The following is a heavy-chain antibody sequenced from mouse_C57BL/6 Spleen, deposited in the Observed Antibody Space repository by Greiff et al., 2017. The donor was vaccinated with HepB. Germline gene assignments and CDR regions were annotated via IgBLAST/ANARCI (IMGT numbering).Heavy chain of an antibody. Sequence: VQLQQSGPGLVQPSQSLSITCTVSGFSLTSYGVHWVRQSPGKGLEWLGVIWSGGITDYNAAFISRLSISKDNSKSQVFFKMNSLQADDTAIYYCARKGNYNAMDYWGQGTSVTVSS. CDR2: IWSGGIT. CDR1: GFSLTSYG. CDR3: ARKGNYNAMDY. J-gene: IGHJ4*01. V-gene: IGHV2-2*01. D-gene: IGHD2-1*01.